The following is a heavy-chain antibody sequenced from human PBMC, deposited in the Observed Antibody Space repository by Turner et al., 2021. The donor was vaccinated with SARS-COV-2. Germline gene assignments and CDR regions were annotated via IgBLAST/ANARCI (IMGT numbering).Heavy chain of an antibody. J-gene: IGHJ6*02. D-gene: IGHD3-10*02. CDR3: AKDSVRGLIIIYYGMDV. CDR1: GFTFDDYA. Sequence: SGFTFDDYAMHWVRQAPGKGLEWVSGISWNSKIIAYADSVKGRFTISRDNAKNSLYLQMNSLRAEDTALYYCAKDSVRGLIIIYYGMDVWGQGTTVTVSS. V-gene: IGHV3-9*01. CDR2: ISWNSKII.